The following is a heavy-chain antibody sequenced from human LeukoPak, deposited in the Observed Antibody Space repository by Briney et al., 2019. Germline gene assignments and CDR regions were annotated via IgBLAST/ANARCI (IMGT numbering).Heavy chain of an antibody. CDR3: ARGQLAVAGSEYFQH. CDR1: GGSISSGSYY. J-gene: IGHJ1*01. V-gene: IGHV4-61*02. CDR2: IYTSGST. Sequence: SETLSLTWTVSGGSISSGSYYWSWIRQPAGKGLEWIGRIYTSGSTNYNPSLKSRVTISVDTSKNQFSLKLSSVTAADTAVYYCARGQLAVAGSEYFQHWGQGTLVTVSS. D-gene: IGHD6-19*01.